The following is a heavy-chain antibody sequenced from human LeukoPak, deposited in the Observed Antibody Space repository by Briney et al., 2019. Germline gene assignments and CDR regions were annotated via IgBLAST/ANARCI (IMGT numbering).Heavy chain of an antibody. CDR2: FDPEDGET. CDR1: GYTLTELS. Sequence: ASVKVSCKVSGYTLTELSMHWVRQAPGKGLEWMGGFDPEDGETIYAQKFQGRVTMTEDTSTDTAYMELSSLRSEDTAVYYCATISYSSSTTQFDYWGQGTLVTVSS. V-gene: IGHV1-24*01. D-gene: IGHD6-6*01. J-gene: IGHJ4*02. CDR3: ATISYSSSTTQFDY.